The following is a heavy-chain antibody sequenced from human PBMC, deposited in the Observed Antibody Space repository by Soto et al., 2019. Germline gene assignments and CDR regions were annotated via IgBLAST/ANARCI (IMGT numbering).Heavy chain of an antibody. V-gene: IGHV3-7*04. CDR1: GFTFSSNW. D-gene: IGHD2-2*01. J-gene: IGHJ4*02. CDR3: AREIVVAREASYFDY. CDR2: IRQDGSEK. Sequence: EVQLVESGGNLVQPGGSLRLSCVGSGFTFSSNWMTWVRQAPGKRLEWVGNIRQDGSEKNYVDSVKGRFTISRDNAKNSLYLQMNSLRAEDTAVYYCAREIVVAREASYFDYWGPGTLVTVSS.